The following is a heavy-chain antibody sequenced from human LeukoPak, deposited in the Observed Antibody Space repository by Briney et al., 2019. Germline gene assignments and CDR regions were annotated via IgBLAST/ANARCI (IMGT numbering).Heavy chain of an antibody. CDR3: ARGRTTGTTGTVENWFDP. CDR1: GGSISSGGYY. CDR2: IYYSGST. Sequence: SETLSLTCTVSGGSISSGGYYWSWIRQHPGKGLEWIGYIYYSGSTNYNPSLKSRITISVDTSKNQFSLKLSSVTAADTAVYYCARGRTTGTTGTVENWFDPWGQGTLVTVSS. J-gene: IGHJ5*02. V-gene: IGHV4-31*03. D-gene: IGHD1-1*01.